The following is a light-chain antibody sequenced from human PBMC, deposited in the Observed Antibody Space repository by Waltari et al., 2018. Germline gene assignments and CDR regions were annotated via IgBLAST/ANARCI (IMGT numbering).Light chain of an antibody. CDR3: SSYAGSNNYVV. CDR2: EVS. Sequence: QSALPQPPPASGSPGQSVPISCPGTSSDVGGCNYFSWYQQHPGKAPKLMIYEVSKRPSGVPDRFSGSKSGNTASLTVSGLQAEDEADYYCSSYAGSNNYVVFGGGTKLTVL. CDR1: SSDVGGCNY. V-gene: IGLV2-8*01. J-gene: IGLJ2*01.